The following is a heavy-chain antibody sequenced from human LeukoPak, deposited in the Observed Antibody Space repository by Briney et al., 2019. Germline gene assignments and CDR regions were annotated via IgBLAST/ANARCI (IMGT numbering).Heavy chain of an antibody. CDR1: GVTFSSYV. D-gene: IGHD4-17*01. J-gene: IGHJ6*02. V-gene: IGHV3-33*01. CDR3: GRGYYGDYGYGMDV. CDR2: IWYDGSNK. Sequence: GGSLRLSRAASGVTFSSYVIHWVRQAPGKGLEWVAVIWYDGSNKYYADSVKGRFTISRDNSKNTLYLQMNSLRAEDTAVYYCGRGYYGDYGYGMDVWGQGTTVTVSS.